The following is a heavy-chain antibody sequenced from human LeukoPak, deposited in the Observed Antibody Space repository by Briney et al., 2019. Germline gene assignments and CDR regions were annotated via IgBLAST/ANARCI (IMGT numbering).Heavy chain of an antibody. CDR2: IYSIGTT. D-gene: IGHD2-2*01. J-gene: IGHJ4*02. Sequence: GRSLRLSCAASGFTFSSYAMHWVRQAPGKGLEWVSIIYSIGTTYYTDSVKGRFTISRDNSKNTLYLQMNSLRAEDTAVYYCARWYCSSISCYYDYWGQGTLVTVSS. CDR1: GFTFSSYA. CDR3: ARWYCSSISCYYDY. V-gene: IGHV3-53*01.